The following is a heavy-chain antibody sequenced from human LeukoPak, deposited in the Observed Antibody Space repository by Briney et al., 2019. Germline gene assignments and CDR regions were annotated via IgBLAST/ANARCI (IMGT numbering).Heavy chain of an antibody. CDR1: GFTFDDYA. Sequence: GRSLRLSCAASGFTFDDYAMHWVRQAPGKGLEWVSGISWNSGTIGYADSVKGRFTISRDNAKNSLYLQMNSLRAEGTALYYCAKGYSYGTGGGFDYWGQGTLVTISS. J-gene: IGHJ4*02. V-gene: IGHV3-9*01. D-gene: IGHD5-18*01. CDR3: AKGYSYGTGGGFDY. CDR2: ISWNSGTI.